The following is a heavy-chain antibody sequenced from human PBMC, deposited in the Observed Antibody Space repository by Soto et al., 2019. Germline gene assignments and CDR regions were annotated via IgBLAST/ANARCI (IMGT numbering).Heavy chain of an antibody. Sequence: GASVKVSCKASGYTFTTNDINWVRQASGQGLEWMGWMKPNTGDSGSAQDFQGRITMTRDTATSTAYMELSSLRSEDMAVYYCARGGPAAGFDLWGQGTLVTVSS. J-gene: IGHJ4*02. D-gene: IGHD6-13*01. CDR1: GYTFTTND. CDR3: ARGGPAAGFDL. V-gene: IGHV1-8*01. CDR2: MKPNTGDS.